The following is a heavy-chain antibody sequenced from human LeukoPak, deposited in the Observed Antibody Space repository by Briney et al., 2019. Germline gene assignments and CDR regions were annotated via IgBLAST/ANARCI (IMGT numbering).Heavy chain of an antibody. CDR2: ISSSSSYI. V-gene: IGHV3-21*01. CDR3: ARLLVPKYAFDI. Sequence: PGGSLRLSCAASGFTFSSYSMNWVRQAPGKGLEWVSSISSSSSYIYYADSVKGRFTISRDNAKNSLYLQMNSLRAEDTAVYYCARLLVPKYAFDIWGQGTMVTVSS. CDR1: GFTFSSYS. J-gene: IGHJ3*02. D-gene: IGHD2-2*01.